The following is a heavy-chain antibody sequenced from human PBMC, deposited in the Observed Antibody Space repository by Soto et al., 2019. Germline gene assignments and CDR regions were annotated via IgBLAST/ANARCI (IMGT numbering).Heavy chain of an antibody. CDR3: ARAKSYYDFWSGWSYGMDV. V-gene: IGHV4-59*01. J-gene: IGHJ6*02. D-gene: IGHD3-3*01. CDR1: GGSISSYY. CDR2: IYYSGST. Sequence: QVQLQESGPGLVKPSETLSLTCTVSGGSISSYYWSWIRQPPGKGLEWIGYIYYSGSTNYNPSLKSRVTISVDTSKNQFSLKLSSVTAADTAVYYCARAKSYYDFWSGWSYGMDVWGQGTTVTVSS.